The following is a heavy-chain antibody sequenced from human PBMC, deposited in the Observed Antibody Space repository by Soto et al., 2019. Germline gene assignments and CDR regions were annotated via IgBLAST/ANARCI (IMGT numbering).Heavy chain of an antibody. D-gene: IGHD6-13*01. Sequence: QVQLVESGGGVVQPGRSLRLSCAASGFTFSSNAMHWVRQAPGKGLEWVAVISYDGSNKYYADSVKGRFTISRDNSKNTLYLQMTSLSAEATAVYYCAKDRSSSWTLDYWGQGTLVTVSS. CDR2: ISYDGSNK. J-gene: IGHJ4*02. V-gene: IGHV3-30*18. CDR3: AKDRSSSWTLDY. CDR1: GFTFSSNA.